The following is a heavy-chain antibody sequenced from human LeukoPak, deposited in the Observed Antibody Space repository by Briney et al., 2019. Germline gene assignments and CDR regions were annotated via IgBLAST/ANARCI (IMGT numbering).Heavy chain of an antibody. Sequence: GGSLRLSCAASGFTFSDYYMSWVRQAPGKGLEWVSIVSGGGVNTCYVDSVKGRFTISRDNSKNTLYLQMNGLRVEDTAVYYCAKGHTDYGTGFDLWGQGTLVIVSS. V-gene: IGHV3-23*01. CDR3: AKGHTDYGTGFDL. D-gene: IGHD4-17*01. CDR2: VSGGGVNT. J-gene: IGHJ4*02. CDR1: GFTFSDYY.